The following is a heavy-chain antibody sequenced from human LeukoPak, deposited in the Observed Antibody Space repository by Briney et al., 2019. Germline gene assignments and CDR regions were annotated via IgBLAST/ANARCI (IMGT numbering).Heavy chain of an antibody. D-gene: IGHD2-8*01. J-gene: IGHJ4*02. CDR3: AKDAEDIVLMVYATHFDY. CDR1: GFTFSSYG. Sequence: PGGSLRLSCAASGFTFSSYGMHWVRQAPGKGLEWVAVISYDGSNKYYADSVKGRFTISRDNSKNTLYLQMNSLRAEDTAVYYCAKDAEDIVLMVYATHFDYWGQGALVTVSS. V-gene: IGHV3-30*18. CDR2: ISYDGSNK.